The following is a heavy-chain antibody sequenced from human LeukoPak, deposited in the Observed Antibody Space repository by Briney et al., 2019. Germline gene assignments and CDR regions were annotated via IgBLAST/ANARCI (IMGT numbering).Heavy chain of an antibody. CDR1: GGSISSGDYY. J-gene: IGHJ4*02. D-gene: IGHD3-3*01. CDR3: ASWYYDSWSGYRSGFDY. V-gene: IGHV4-30-4*08. CDR2: IYYSGST. Sequence: PSETLSLTCTVSGGSISSGDYYWSWIRQPPGKGLEWIGYIYYSGSTYYNPSLKSRVTISVDTSKNQFSLKLSSVTAADTAVYYCASWYYDSWSGYRSGFDYWGQGTLVTVSS.